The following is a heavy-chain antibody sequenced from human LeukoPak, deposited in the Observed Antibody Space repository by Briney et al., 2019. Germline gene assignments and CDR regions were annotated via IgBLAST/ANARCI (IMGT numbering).Heavy chain of an antibody. CDR2: IYYNGST. Sequence: SETLSLTCTVSGGSISSSSYYWGWIRQPPGKGLEWIGRIYYNGSTYYNPSLKSRVTISVDTSKNQFSLKLSSVTAADTAVYYCARFVYDFWSGAFDIWGQGTMVTVSS. J-gene: IGHJ3*02. CDR1: GGSISSSSYY. CDR3: ARFVYDFWSGAFDI. V-gene: IGHV4-39*01. D-gene: IGHD3-3*01.